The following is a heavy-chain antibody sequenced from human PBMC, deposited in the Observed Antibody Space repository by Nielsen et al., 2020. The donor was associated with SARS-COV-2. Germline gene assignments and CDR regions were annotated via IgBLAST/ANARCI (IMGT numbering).Heavy chain of an antibody. Sequence: ASVKVSCKASGYTFTSNGISWVRQDPGQRLEWMGWINSDSGNTKYSQKFRGRVTITRDTSASTAYMELSGLSSEDTAVYYCARSRGCSATSCFFDYWGQGALVTVSS. D-gene: IGHD2-2*01. CDR3: ARSRGCSATSCFFDY. CDR2: INSDSGNT. CDR1: GYTFTSNG. J-gene: IGHJ4*02. V-gene: IGHV1-3*04.